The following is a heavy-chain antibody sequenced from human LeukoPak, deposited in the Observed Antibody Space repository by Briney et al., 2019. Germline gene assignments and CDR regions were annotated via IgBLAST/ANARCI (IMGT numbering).Heavy chain of an antibody. V-gene: IGHV4-38-2*02. Sequence: SETLSLTCTVSGYSISSGYYWGWIRQPPGKGLEWIGSIYHSGSTYYNPSLKSRVTISVDTSKNQFSLKLSSVPAADTAVYYCARAALRTPLTYFDYWGQGTLVTVSS. CDR2: IYHSGST. D-gene: IGHD5-12*01. J-gene: IGHJ4*02. CDR3: ARAALRTPLTYFDY. CDR1: GYSISSGYY.